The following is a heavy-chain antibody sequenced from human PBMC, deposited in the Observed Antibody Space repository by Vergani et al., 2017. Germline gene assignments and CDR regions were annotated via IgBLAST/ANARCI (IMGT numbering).Heavy chain of an antibody. J-gene: IGHJ4*02. V-gene: IGHV3-30*18. Sequence: QVQLVESGGGVVQPGRSLRLSCAASGFTFSSYGMHWVRQAPGEGLEWVAVISYDGSNKYYADSVKGRFTISRDNSKNTLYLQMNSLRAEDTAVYYCAKDGSSGPSLYYFDYWGQGTLVTVSS. CDR3: AKDGSSGPSLYYFDY. D-gene: IGHD6-19*01. CDR2: ISYDGSNK. CDR1: GFTFSSYG.